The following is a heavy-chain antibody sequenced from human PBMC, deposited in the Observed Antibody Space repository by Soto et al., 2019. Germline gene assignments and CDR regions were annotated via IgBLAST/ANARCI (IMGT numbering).Heavy chain of an antibody. D-gene: IGHD2-15*01. CDR3: AWASVGPPGGGSWIMPFDF. CDR2: IYPGGST. V-gene: IGHV4-4*07. Sequence: PSETLSLTCSVSCGSISNYYWSWIRQSSGKGLEWIGRIYPGGSTNYNPSLKSRVTMSVDTSKNHFSLRLTSVTAADTAVYYCAWASVGPPGGGSWIMPFDFWSQGTRVTVSS. CDR1: CGSISNYY. J-gene: IGHJ4*02.